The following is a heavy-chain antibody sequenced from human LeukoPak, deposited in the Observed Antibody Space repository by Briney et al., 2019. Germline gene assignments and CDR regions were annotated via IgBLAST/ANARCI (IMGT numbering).Heavy chain of an antibody. CDR1: GYIFTSYG. Sequence: ASVKVSCKASGYIFTSYGINWVRQAPGQGLEWMGWISAYNGNTNYAQKLQGRVTMTTDTSTSTAYMELRSLRSDDTAVYYCARDPRIAVAGTGDYWGQGTLVTVSS. CDR2: ISAYNGNT. CDR3: ARDPRIAVAGTGDY. V-gene: IGHV1-18*01. D-gene: IGHD6-19*01. J-gene: IGHJ4*02.